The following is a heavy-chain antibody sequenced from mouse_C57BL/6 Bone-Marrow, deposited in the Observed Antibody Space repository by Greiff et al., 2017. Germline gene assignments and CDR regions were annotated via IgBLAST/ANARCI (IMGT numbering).Heavy chain of an antibody. D-gene: IGHD1-1*01. Sequence: QVQLKQSGPELVKPGASVKISCKASGYTFTDYYINWVKQRPGQGLEWIGWIFPGSGSTYYNEKFKGKATLTVDKSSSTAYMLLSSLTSEDSAVYFCARINGSSFAWFAYWGQGTLVTVSA. V-gene: IGHV1-75*01. CDR2: IFPGSGST. CDR3: ARINGSSFAWFAY. CDR1: GYTFTDYY. J-gene: IGHJ3*01.